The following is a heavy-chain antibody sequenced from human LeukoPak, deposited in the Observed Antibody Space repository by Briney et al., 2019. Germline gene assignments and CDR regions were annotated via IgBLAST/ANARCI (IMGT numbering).Heavy chain of an antibody. D-gene: IGHD3-22*01. V-gene: IGHV3-48*03. CDR1: GFTFSTYE. CDR2: ISSSGRTI. CDR3: ARDPTQRGPDRGMDV. Sequence: GGSLRLSCAASGFTFSTYEMNWVRQAPGKGLEWVSYISSSGRTIYYADSVKGRFTISRDNAKNSLYLQMNSLRAEDTAVYYCARDPTQRGPDRGMDVWGQGTTVTVSS. J-gene: IGHJ6*02.